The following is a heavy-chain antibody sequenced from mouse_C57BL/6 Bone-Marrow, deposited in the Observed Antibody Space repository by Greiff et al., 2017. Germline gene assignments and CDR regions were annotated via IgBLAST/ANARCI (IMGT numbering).Heavy chain of an antibody. CDR2: ISDGGSYT. Sequence: EVKLMESGGGLVKPGGSLKLSCAASGFTFSSYAMSWVRQTPEKRLEWVATISDGGSYTYYPDNVKGRFTISRDNAKNNLYLQMSHLKSEDTAMYYCASYASDVWGTGTTVTVSS. CDR1: GFTFSSYA. D-gene: IGHD6-5*01. V-gene: IGHV5-4*03. J-gene: IGHJ1*03. CDR3: ASYASDV.